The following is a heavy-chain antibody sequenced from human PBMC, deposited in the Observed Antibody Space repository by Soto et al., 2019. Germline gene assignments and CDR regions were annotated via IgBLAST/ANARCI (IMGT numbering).Heavy chain of an antibody. CDR2: IYYSGST. D-gene: IGHD6-6*01. V-gene: IGHV4-59*01. CDR1: GGSLSSYY. CDR3: ARQYSTSFDYYGLDV. J-gene: IGHJ6*02. Sequence: SETLSLTCVVPGGSLSSYYWSWIRQPPGKGLEWIGYIYYSGSTNYNPSLKSRVTISVDTSKNQFSLKLSSVTAADTAVYYCARQYSTSFDYYGLDVWDQGTTVTVSS.